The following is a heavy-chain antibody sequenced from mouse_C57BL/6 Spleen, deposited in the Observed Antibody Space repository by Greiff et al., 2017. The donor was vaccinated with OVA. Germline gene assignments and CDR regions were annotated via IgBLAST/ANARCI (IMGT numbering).Heavy chain of an antibody. V-gene: IGHV8-12*01. D-gene: IGHD2-4*01. CDR3: ARRAGDDYGYAMDY. Sequence: QVPLKASGPGILQSSQTLSLTCSFSGFSLSTSGMGVSWIRQPSGKGLEWLAHIYWDDDKRYNPSLKSRLTISKDTSRNQVFLKITSVDTADTATCDCARRAGDDYGYAMDYWGQGTSVTVSS. CDR1: GFSLSTSGMG. CDR2: IYWDDDK. J-gene: IGHJ4*01.